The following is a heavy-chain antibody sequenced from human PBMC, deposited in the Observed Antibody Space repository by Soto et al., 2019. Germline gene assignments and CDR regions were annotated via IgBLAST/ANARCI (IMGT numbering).Heavy chain of an antibody. CDR3: ARESPIGSTFSGYDAIDS. V-gene: IGHV1-69*08. CDR2: TIPLLNVA. Sequence: QVQLVQSGAEVKKPGSSVKVSCKASGGTFSTSTFTWVRQAHGQGLEWMGRTIPLLNVADYAQDFQGRLTITADKSTSTTYMELTSLTSKDTAVYYCARESPIGSTFSGYDAIDSWGQGTLVTVST. D-gene: IGHD5-12*01. J-gene: IGHJ4*02. CDR1: GGTFSTST.